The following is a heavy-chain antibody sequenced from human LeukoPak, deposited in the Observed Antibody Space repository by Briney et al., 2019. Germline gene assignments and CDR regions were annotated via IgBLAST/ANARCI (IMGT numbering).Heavy chain of an antibody. Sequence: PGGSLRLSCEASGFNFDDYGMDWVRQVPGKGLEWVAGISWNSGNIGYADSVKGRFTISRDNAKKSLYLQMNSLRSEDTALYYCAKGVNAVWHYYMDVWGKGTAVTVSS. V-gene: IGHV3-9*01. J-gene: IGHJ6*03. CDR3: AKGVNAVWHYYMDV. D-gene: IGHD2-2*01. CDR1: GFNFDDYG. CDR2: ISWNSGNI.